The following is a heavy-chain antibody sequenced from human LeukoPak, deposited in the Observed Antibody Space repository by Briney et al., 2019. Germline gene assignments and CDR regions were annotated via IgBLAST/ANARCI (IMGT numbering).Heavy chain of an antibody. V-gene: IGHV3-30*02. Sequence: PGGSLRLSCAASGFTFSSYGMHWVRQAPGKGLEWVAFIRYDGSNKYYADSVKGRFTISRDNSKNTLYLQMNGLRAEDTAVCYCAKEISGELFSYYYMDVWGKGTTVTVSS. CDR2: IRYDGSNK. CDR1: GFTFSSYG. D-gene: IGHD3-10*01. CDR3: AKEISGELFSYYYMDV. J-gene: IGHJ6*03.